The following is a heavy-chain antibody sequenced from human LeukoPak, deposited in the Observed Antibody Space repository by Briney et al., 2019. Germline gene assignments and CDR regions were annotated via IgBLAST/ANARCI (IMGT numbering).Heavy chain of an antibody. CDR1: GFSVSDNS. CDR3: ANDLGWIQLNLG. J-gene: IGHJ4*02. D-gene: IGHD5-18*01. V-gene: IGHV3-53*01. CDR2: IYSGTT. Sequence: TGGSLRLSCTVSGFSVSDNSMSWVRQAPGKGLEWVSFIYSGTTHYSDSVKGRFTISRDNSKNTLYLQMNSLRAEDTAVYYCANDLGWIQLNLGRGQGTLVTVSS.